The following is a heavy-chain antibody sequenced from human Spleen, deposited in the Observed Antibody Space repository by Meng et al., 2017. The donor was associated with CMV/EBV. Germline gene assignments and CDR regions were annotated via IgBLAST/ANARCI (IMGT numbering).Heavy chain of an antibody. CDR1: GFTFSSYS. CDR2: LSSSSSTI. J-gene: IGHJ6*02. V-gene: IGHV3-48*04. D-gene: IGHD5-18*01. Sequence: GGSLRLSCVASGFTFSSYSMNWVRQAPGKGLEWVSYLSSSSSTIRYANSVKGRFTISRDNAKNSLYLQMNSLRAEDTAVYYCAREKADTTMVGLYYYYGMDVWGQGTTVTVSS. CDR3: AREKADTTMVGLYYYYGMDV.